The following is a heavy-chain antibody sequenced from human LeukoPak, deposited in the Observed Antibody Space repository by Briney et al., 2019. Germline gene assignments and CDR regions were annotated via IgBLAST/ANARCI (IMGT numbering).Heavy chain of an antibody. CDR3: AKDPLLPKDYGDYSRDWYFDL. CDR1: GFTFSSYA. Sequence: GGSLRLSCAASGFTFSSYAMHWVRQAPGKGLEWVAVISYDGSNKYYADSVKGRFTISRDNSKNTLYLQMNSLRAEDTAVYYCAKDPLLPKDYGDYSRDWYFDLWGRGTLVTVSS. CDR2: ISYDGSNK. V-gene: IGHV3-30-3*01. J-gene: IGHJ2*01. D-gene: IGHD4-17*01.